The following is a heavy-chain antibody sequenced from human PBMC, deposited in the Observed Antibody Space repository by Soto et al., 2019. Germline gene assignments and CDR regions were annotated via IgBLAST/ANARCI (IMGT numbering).Heavy chain of an antibody. CDR1: GYTFTRYD. D-gene: IGHD3-10*01. V-gene: IGHV1-8*01. Sequence: QVQLVQSGAEVKKPGASVKVSCKASGYTFTRYDINWVRQATGQGLEWMGWMNPNSGNTGYAQKVQGSVTMARNNSISTAYMELSSLRSEATAVYYCAGEYKVEARRGRRLCYWGQGTLVTVSS. CDR2: MNPNSGNT. J-gene: IGHJ4*02. CDR3: AGEYKVEARRGRRLCY.